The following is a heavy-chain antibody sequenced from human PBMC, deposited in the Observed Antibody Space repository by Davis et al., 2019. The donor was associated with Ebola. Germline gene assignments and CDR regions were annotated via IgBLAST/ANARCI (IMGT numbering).Heavy chain of an antibody. Sequence: AASVKVSCKASGYPFTYFAINWLRQAPGQRFEWLGWITTNTASPTYARGFSERFVFSLDTSVDTAFLQINNLRAEDTAIYYCARGMGELALNWGQGTLVTVSS. V-gene: IGHV7-4-1*02. CDR1: GYPFTYFA. J-gene: IGHJ4*02. CDR3: ARGMGELALN. CDR2: ITTNTASP. D-gene: IGHD3-16*01.